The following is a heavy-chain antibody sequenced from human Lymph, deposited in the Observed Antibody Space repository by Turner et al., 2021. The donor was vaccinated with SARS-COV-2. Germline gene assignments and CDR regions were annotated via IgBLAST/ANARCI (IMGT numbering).Heavy chain of an antibody. V-gene: IGHV3-15*01. CDR1: VFTFSSAW. D-gene: IGHD6-13*01. CDR2: IKTKTDGGTT. J-gene: IGHJ4*02. Sequence: EVQLVESGGGLVYPGRSLRLSCAASVFTFSSAWMPWVRQAPGKGLEWVGRIKTKTDGGTTEDAAPVKGRFTISRDDSKNTLYLQMNSLKTEDTAVYYCTTHSAPDYWGQGTLVTVSS. CDR3: TTHSAPDY.